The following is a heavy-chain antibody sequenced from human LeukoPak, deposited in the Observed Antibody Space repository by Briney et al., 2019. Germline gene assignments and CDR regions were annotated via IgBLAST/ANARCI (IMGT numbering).Heavy chain of an antibody. D-gene: IGHD1-26*01. CDR3: AKDDEELFDY. Sequence: PGGSLRLSCAASGFTSSSYAMSWVRQAPGKGREWVSAISGSGGSTYYADSVKGRFPISRDNSKNTLYLQMNSLRAQDTAVYYCAKDDEELFDYWGQGTLVTVSS. J-gene: IGHJ4*02. CDR2: ISGSGGST. CDR1: GFTSSSYA. V-gene: IGHV3-23*01.